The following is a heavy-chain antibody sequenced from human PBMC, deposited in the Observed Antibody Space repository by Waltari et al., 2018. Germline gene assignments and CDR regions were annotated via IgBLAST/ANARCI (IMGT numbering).Heavy chain of an antibody. CDR2: IYSSGST. CDR3: AREVRRDGYNYVDY. J-gene: IGHJ4*02. V-gene: IGHV4-4*07. CDR1: DGSINHYF. Sequence: QVQVQESGPGLVKPSGTLSLTCNVSDGSINHYFWTWIRKPAGKGLEWIGRIYSSGSTNCNPSLRSRVTMSIDTSKNQFSLKLASVTAADTAVYFCAREVRRDGYNYVDYLAQGTLVIVSS. D-gene: IGHD5-12*01.